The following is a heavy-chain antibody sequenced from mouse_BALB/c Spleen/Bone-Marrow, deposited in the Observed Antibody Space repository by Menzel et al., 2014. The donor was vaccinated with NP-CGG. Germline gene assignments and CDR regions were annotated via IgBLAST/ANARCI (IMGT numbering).Heavy chain of an antibody. J-gene: IGHJ4*01. CDR2: INPYNDGT. D-gene: IGHD2-12*01. CDR3: ARWRYPYAMDY. Sequence: VQLQQSGPELVKPGASVKMSCTASGYTFTSYVIHWVKQTPGQGLDWIGYINPYNDGTKYNEKFKGKATLTSDKSSSTAYMERSSLTSEDSAVYYCARWRYPYAMDYWGQGTSVTVSS. CDR1: GYTFTSYV. V-gene: IGHV1-14*01.